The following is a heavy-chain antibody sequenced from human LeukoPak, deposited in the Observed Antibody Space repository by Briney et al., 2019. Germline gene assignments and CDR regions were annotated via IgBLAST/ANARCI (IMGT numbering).Heavy chain of an antibody. V-gene: IGHV4-34*01. CDR2: INHSGST. D-gene: IGHD5-18*01. Sequence: SETLSLTCAVYGGSFSGYYWSWIRQPPGKGLEWIGEINHSGSTNYNPSLKSRVTISVDTSKNQFSLKLSSVTAADTAVYYCARGKGYSYGYRGYFDYRGQGTLVTVSS. J-gene: IGHJ4*02. CDR1: GGSFSGYY. CDR3: ARGKGYSYGYRGYFDY.